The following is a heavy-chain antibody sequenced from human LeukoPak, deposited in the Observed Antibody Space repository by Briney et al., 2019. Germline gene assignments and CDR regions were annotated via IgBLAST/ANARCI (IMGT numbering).Heavy chain of an antibody. CDR1: GFTFSSYA. V-gene: IGHV3-64*01. CDR3: ARDRPNLRYDY. Sequence: GGSLRLSCAASGFTFSSYAMHWVRQAPGKGLEYVSAISTNGDNTYYANSVKGRFTISRDNSKNTLYLQMGSLRAEYMAVYYCARDRPNLRYDYWGQGTLVTVSS. J-gene: IGHJ4*02. D-gene: IGHD4-17*01. CDR2: ISTNGDNT.